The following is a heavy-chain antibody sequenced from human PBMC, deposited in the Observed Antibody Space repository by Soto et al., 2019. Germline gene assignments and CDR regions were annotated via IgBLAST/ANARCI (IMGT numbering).Heavy chain of an antibody. CDR2: ISFEGNTQ. V-gene: IGHV3-30*05. J-gene: IGHJ6*02. D-gene: IGHD1-26*01. Sequence: QVQLVESGGGVVQPGRSLRLSCAASGFTLSRYGMHWVRQAPGKGLEWVAVISFEGNTQYYADSVKGRFTISRDNSKDTLSLQINALSPETTLVFYCGGGGKPHLLPRHYFHGMDVGGQGPTVSFPS. CDR3: GGGGKPHLLPRHYFHGMDV. CDR1: GFTLSRYG.